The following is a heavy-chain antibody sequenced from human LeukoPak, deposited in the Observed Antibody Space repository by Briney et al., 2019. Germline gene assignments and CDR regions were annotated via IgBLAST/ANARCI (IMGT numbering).Heavy chain of an antibody. CDR1: GFTFSTYG. J-gene: IGHJ4*02. D-gene: IGHD1-26*01. Sequence: GGSLRLSCAPSGFTFSTYGMHWVRQAPGKGLEWVAVVWYDGSNIHYVDSVKGRFTISRDNSKSTLYLQMNSLTAEDTAVYYCARGGYSGTYYFDYWGQGTLVTVSS. CDR3: ARGGYSGTYYFDY. CDR2: VWYDGSNI. V-gene: IGHV3-33*01.